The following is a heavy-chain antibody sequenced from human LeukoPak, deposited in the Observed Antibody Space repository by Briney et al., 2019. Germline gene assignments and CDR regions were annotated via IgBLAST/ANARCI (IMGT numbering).Heavy chain of an antibody. V-gene: IGHV3-21*01. Sequence: PGGSLRLSCAASGFIFSSYSMNWVRQAPGKGLEWVSSISSSSSYIYYADSVKGRFTISRDNAKNSLYLQMNSLRAEDTAVYYCARGDGYSSSFLNWGQGTMVTVSS. CDR2: ISSSSSYI. J-gene: IGHJ3*01. D-gene: IGHD6-13*01. CDR1: GFIFSSYS. CDR3: ARGDGYSSSFLN.